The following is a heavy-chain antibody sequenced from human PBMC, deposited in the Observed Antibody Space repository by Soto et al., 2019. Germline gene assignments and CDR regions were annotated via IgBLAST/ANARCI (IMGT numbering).Heavy chain of an antibody. Sequence: QVQLVESGGGVVQPGRSLRLSCAASGFTFSIYAMHWVRQAPGKGLEWVAVISYDGNNKYYADSVKGRFTISRDNARTTLYLQLNRRRAEDTAVYYWARSYASSGRNDYWGQGTLVTVSS. CDR2: ISYDGNNK. V-gene: IGHV3-30-3*01. D-gene: IGHD3-22*01. CDR3: ARSYASSGRNDY. J-gene: IGHJ4*02. CDR1: GFTFSIYA.